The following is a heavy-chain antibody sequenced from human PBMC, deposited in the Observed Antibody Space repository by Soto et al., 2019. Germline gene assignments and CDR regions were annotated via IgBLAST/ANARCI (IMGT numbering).Heavy chain of an antibody. J-gene: IGHJ4*02. CDR1: GGSISSSIYY. CDR3: ARQSMVRGVK. D-gene: IGHD3-10*01. V-gene: IGHV4-39*01. Sequence: PSETLSLTCTVSGGSISSSIYYWGWIRQPPGKGLEWIGSIYYSGSTYYNPSLKSRVTISVDTSKNQFSLKLSSVTAADTAVYYCARQSMVRGVKWGQGTMVTVYS. CDR2: IYYSGST.